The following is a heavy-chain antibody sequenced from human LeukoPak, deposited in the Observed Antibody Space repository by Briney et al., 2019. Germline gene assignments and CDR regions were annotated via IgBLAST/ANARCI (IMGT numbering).Heavy chain of an antibody. D-gene: IGHD2-15*01. CDR2: IDFETDTT. V-gene: IGHV3-74*01. CDR1: GFTFSSYW. J-gene: IGHJ4*02. CDR3: VRAGSGFDY. Sequence: GGTLRLSCVASGFTFSSYWMHWVRQAPGKGLEWVSRIDFETDTTTYAGSVKGRFTISRDNTKNTLYLQMDSLRDEDAAVYYCVRAGSGFDYWGQGTLVTVTS.